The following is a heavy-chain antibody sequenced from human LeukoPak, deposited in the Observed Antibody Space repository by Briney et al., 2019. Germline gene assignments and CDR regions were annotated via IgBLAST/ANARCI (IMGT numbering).Heavy chain of an antibody. CDR1: GFTFGDYA. CDR3: TRTESGTYKGGFDY. Sequence: GGSLRLSCTASGFTFGDYAMSWFRQAPGKGLEWVAFIRSKTYGGTTEYAASVKGRFTISRDDSKSIAYLQMNSLKTEDTAVYYCTRTESGTYKGGFDYWGQGTLVTASS. D-gene: IGHD1-26*01. V-gene: IGHV3-49*03. CDR2: IRSKTYGGTT. J-gene: IGHJ4*02.